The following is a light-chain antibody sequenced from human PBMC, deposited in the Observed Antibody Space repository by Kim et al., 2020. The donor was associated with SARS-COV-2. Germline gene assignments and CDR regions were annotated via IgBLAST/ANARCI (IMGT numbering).Light chain of an antibody. J-gene: IGKJ2*01. CDR1: QNILYRSNNKNY. CDR2: WAS. CDR3: HQYYSGPYT. V-gene: IGKV4-1*01. Sequence: DIVMTQSPDSLAVSLGERATINCKSSQNILYRSNNKNYLALYKQKPGQPPKLLIYWASTRESGVPDRFSGSVSVTDFTLTISSLQAEDVALYYSHQYYSGPYTFGQGPKLEI.